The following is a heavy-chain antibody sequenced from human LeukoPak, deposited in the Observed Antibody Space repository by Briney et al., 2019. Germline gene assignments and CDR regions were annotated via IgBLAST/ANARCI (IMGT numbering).Heavy chain of an antibody. V-gene: IGHV3-30*02. CDR2: IRYDGSNK. Sequence: QPGGSLRLSCAASGFTFSSYGMHWVRQAPGKGLEWVAFIRYDGSNKYYADSVKGRFTIPRDNSKNTLYLQMNSLRAEDTAVYYCAKDRRGSTSMADYWGQGTLVTVSS. J-gene: IGHJ4*02. CDR1: GFTFSSYG. CDR3: AKDRRGSTSMADY. D-gene: IGHD2-2*01.